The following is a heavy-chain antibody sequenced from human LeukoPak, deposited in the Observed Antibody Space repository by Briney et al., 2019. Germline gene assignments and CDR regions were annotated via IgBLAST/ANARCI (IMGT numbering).Heavy chain of an antibody. CDR2: ISGSGGST. Sequence: PGGSLRLSCAASGFTFSSYAMSWVRQAPGKGLEWVSAISGSGGSTYYADSVKGRFTISRDNSKNTLYLQMNSLRAEDTAVYYCARHKSVSYDAFDLWGRGTMVTVSS. CDR3: ARHKSVSYDAFDL. CDR1: GFTFSSYA. J-gene: IGHJ3*01. V-gene: IGHV3-23*01. D-gene: IGHD3-10*01.